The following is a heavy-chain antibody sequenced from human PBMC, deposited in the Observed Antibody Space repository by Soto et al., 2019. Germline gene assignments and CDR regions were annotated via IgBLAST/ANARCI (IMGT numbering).Heavy chain of an antibody. CDR3: ARGEVWSGYHNFFDP. Sequence: GASVKVSCKASGYTFTSYDINWVRQATEQGLEWMGWMNPNSGNTGYAQKFQGRVTMTRNTSISTAYMELSSLRSEDTAVYYCARGEVWSGYHNFFDPWGQGTLVTVSS. CDR1: GYTFTSYD. D-gene: IGHD3-3*01. J-gene: IGHJ5*02. CDR2: MNPNSGNT. V-gene: IGHV1-8*01.